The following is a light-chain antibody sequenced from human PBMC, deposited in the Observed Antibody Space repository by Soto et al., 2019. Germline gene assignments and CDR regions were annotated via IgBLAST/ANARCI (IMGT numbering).Light chain of an antibody. J-gene: IGLJ2*01. V-gene: IGLV1-40*01. CDR2: GNS. Sequence: QSVLTQPPSVSGAPGQRVTISCTGSSSNIGAGYDVQWYQQLPGAAPKLLIFGNSNRPSGVPVRFSGSRSGTSASLAITGLQAEDEADYFCQSYDISLSVSVIFGGGTKVTVL. CDR3: QSYDISLSVSVI. CDR1: SSNIGAGYD.